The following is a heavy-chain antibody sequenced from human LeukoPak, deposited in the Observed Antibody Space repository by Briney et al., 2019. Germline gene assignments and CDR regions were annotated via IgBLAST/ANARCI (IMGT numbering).Heavy chain of an antibody. J-gene: IGHJ4*02. D-gene: IGHD3-22*01. V-gene: IGHV3-23*01. CDR2: ISGSGGST. CDR1: GFTFSSYA. Sequence: GGSLRLSCAASGFTFSSYAMSWVRQAPGKGLEWVSAISGSGGSTYYADSVKGRFTISRDNSKNTLCLQMNSLRAEDTAVYYCANGRQWLPRGPLDYWGQGTLVTVSS. CDR3: ANGRQWLPRGPLDY.